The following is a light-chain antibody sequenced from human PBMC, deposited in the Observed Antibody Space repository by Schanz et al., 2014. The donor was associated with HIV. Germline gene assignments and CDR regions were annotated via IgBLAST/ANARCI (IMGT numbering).Light chain of an antibody. Sequence: QSVLTQPPSASGTPGQSVTVSCSGSTSNIGSNTVDWFQQLPGTAPKLLIYNTNVRPSGVPDRFSGSKSGTSASLAISGLQSEDEADYYCATWDDSLKVWVFGGGTKLTVL. V-gene: IGLV1-44*01. CDR2: NTN. CDR1: TSNIGSNT. CDR3: ATWDDSLKVWV. J-gene: IGLJ3*02.